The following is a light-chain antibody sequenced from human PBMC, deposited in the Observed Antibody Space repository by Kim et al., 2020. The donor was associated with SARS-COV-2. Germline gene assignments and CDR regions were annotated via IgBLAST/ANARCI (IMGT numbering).Light chain of an antibody. CDR1: TGSVTSGHY. Sequence: QAVVTQEPSLTVSPGETVTLTCASSTGSVTSGHYPNWFQKKPGQAPTTLIFHTTKKHSWTPARFSGSLLGGKAALTLSGAQPEDEADYYCSLVYSDARLWVFGGGTQLTVL. J-gene: IGLJ3*02. CDR2: HTT. V-gene: IGLV7-46*01. CDR3: SLVYSDARLWV.